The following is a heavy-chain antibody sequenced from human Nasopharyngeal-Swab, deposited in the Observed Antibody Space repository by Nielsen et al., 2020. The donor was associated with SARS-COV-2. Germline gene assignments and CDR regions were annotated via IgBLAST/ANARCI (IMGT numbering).Heavy chain of an antibody. Sequence: GGSLRLSCAASGGTFNYFGMHWVRQGLGEGLDWVAFISYEGSVRNYIDSVKGRFTVSRDSSKNTVYLQMNSLRLDDTAVYFCAKSMAYFQLSGTYNLDFWGQGTLVTVSS. J-gene: IGHJ4*02. V-gene: IGHV3-30*18. CDR3: AKSMAYFQLSGTYNLDF. CDR1: GGTFNYFG. CDR2: ISYEGSVR. D-gene: IGHD2-21*01.